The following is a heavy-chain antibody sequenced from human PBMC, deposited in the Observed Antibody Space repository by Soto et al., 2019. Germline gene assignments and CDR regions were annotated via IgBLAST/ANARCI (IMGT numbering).Heavy chain of an antibody. CDR2: RSPGSIEP. Sequence: GGSLRLSCAGSGFPFGDSYMRWIRQPPGKGLKWLSSRSPGSIEPAYADSVKGRFTFSRDNAERSLYLQMMSLTAEDTAIYYCVRGGGGGLFDPWGQGTMVTVSS. J-gene: IGHJ5*02. CDR1: GFPFGDSY. CDR3: VRGGGGGLFDP. D-gene: IGHD2-15*01. V-gene: IGHV3-11*06.